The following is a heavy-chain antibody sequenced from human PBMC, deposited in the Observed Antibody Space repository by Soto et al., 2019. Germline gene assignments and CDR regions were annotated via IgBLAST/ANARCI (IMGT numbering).Heavy chain of an antibody. CDR1: GGSFSRYY. J-gene: IGHJ4*02. Sequence: SETLSLTRVVNGGSFSRYYWSWFRQPPGKGLEWIGEINHSGSTNYNPSLKSRVTISVDTSKNQFSLKLSSVTAADTAVYYCARWDSSGWYWDYWGQGTLVTVS. D-gene: IGHD6-19*01. CDR2: INHSGST. V-gene: IGHV4-34*01. CDR3: ARWDSSGWYWDY.